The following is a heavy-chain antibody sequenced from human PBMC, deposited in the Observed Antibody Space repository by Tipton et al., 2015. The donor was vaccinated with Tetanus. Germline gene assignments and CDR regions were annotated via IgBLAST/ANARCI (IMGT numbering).Heavy chain of an antibody. Sequence: GSLRLSCAASGFTFNTYNMNWVRQAPGKGLEWVSYISTSSTTIFYADSVRGRFTISRDNAKNSLYLQMNSLRDEDTAVYYCARGSGWADFWGQGTQVTVSS. CDR2: ISTSSTTI. J-gene: IGHJ4*02. D-gene: IGHD6-19*01. V-gene: IGHV3-48*02. CDR1: GFTFNTYN. CDR3: ARGSGWADF.